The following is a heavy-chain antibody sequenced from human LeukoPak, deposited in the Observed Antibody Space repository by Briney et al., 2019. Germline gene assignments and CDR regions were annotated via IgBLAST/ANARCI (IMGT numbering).Heavy chain of an antibody. CDR2: ISRDSDIR. D-gene: IGHD2-8*01. Sequence: GGSLRLSSAASGFIFGRDSMNWVRQAPGRGLEWISYISRDSDIRYYADSVRGRFHISRDNARNSLYLQMNSLRADDTAVYYCATRYCAIAACRASSHHCFDDWGKGTTVIVSS. CDR1: GFIFGRDS. V-gene: IGHV3-48*01. J-gene: IGHJ6*04. CDR3: ATRYCAIAACRASSHHCFDD.